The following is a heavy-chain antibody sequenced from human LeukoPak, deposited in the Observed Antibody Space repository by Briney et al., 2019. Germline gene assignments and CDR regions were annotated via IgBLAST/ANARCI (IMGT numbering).Heavy chain of an antibody. CDR3: ARGGSGYSYGYYFDY. D-gene: IGHD5-18*01. CDR2: IRYDGSNK. V-gene: IGHV3-30*02. Sequence: GGSLRLSCAASGFTFSSYGMHWVRQAPGKGLEWVAFIRYDGSNKYYADSVKGRFTISRDNSKNTLYLQMNSLRAEDTAVYYCARGGSGYSYGYYFDYWGQGTLVTVSS. CDR1: GFTFSSYG. J-gene: IGHJ4*02.